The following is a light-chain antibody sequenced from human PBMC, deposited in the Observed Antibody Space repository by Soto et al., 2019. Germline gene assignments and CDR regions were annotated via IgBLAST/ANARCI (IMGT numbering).Light chain of an antibody. Sequence: EILLTQSPGTLSLSPGERATLSCRSTQSVSSAYLAWYQQKSGQPPRLLISGTSSRAAGVPDRFSGSGSGTDFTLTISRLEPEDFAVYYCLQYDNSPGWTVGQVTKVEIK. CDR1: QSVSSAY. J-gene: IGKJ1*01. CDR3: LQYDNSPGWT. V-gene: IGKV3-20*01. CDR2: GTS.